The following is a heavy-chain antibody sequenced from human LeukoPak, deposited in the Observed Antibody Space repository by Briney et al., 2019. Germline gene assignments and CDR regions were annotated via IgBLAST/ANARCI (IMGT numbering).Heavy chain of an antibody. CDR3: ARGEGMAGRPHAFDI. Sequence: ASVNVSCKASGYTFTSYGIIWVRQAPGQGLEWMGWISAYNGNTNYAQKLQGRVTMTTDTSTSTAYMELRSLRSDDTAVYYCARGEGMAGRPHAFDIWGQGTMVTVSS. CDR2: ISAYNGNT. V-gene: IGHV1-18*01. J-gene: IGHJ3*02. CDR1: GYTFTSYG. D-gene: IGHD6-19*01.